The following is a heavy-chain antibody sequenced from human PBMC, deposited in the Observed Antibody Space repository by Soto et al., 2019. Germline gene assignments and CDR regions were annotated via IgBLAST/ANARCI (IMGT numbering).Heavy chain of an antibody. Sequence: SVKVSCKASGGTFSSYAISWVRQAPGQGLEWMGGIIPIFGTANYAQKFQGRVTITADESTSTAYMELSSLRSEDTAVYYCARDREDYDILTGETNYYYGMDVWGQGTTVTVSS. D-gene: IGHD3-9*01. CDR3: ARDREDYDILTGETNYYYGMDV. CDR2: IIPIFGTA. V-gene: IGHV1-69*13. J-gene: IGHJ6*02. CDR1: GGTFSSYA.